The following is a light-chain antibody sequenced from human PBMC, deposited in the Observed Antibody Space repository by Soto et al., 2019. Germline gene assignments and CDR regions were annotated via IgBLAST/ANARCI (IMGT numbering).Light chain of an antibody. CDR2: EVS. Sequence: QSALAQPRSATGSPGQSVTISYAGTSNDVGGYNFVSWYQQHPGKAPKLMIFEVSKRPSGVPDRFSGSKSGNTASLTVSGLQAEDEADYYCSSYAGNNIFYVFGTGTKVTVL. CDR3: SSYAGNNIFYV. J-gene: IGLJ1*01. CDR1: SNDVGGYNF. V-gene: IGLV2-8*01.